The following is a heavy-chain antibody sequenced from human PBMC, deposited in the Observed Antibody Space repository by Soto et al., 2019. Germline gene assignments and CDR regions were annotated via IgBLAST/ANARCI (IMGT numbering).Heavy chain of an antibody. CDR2: TYWDDDS. V-gene: IGHV2-5*02. CDR1: GFSFNTGGVG. Sequence: SGPTLVNPTETLTLTCTFSGFSFNTGGVGVGWVRQPPGQALEWLALTYWDDDSRYRPSLRSRLTITKDTSKNQVVLTMTNMDPVDTGTYYCVHNLAEFTGVAVAFETFKYWGQGILVTVSS. CDR3: VHNLAEFTGVAVAFETFKY. J-gene: IGHJ4*02. D-gene: IGHD2-15*01.